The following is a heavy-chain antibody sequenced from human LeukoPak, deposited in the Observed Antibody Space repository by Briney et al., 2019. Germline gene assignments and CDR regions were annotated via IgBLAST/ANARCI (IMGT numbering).Heavy chain of an antibody. V-gene: IGHV3-23*05. CDR2: LSGSGRAT. CDR1: GFTFSSYN. CDR3: ARRRVMLTGTGGTWIDP. J-gene: IGHJ5*02. Sequence: PGGSLRLSCVASGFTFSSYNMIWVRQAPGKGLEWASGLSGSGRATYYAHSVKGRFTISRENSKNTMFLQMNSLRVDDTAVYYCARRRVMLTGTGGTWIDPWGQGTLVTVSS. D-gene: IGHD3-9*01.